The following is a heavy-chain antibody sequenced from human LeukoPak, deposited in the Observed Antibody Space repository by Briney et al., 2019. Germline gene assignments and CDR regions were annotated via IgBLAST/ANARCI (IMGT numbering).Heavy chain of an antibody. CDR1: GGSISSGSYY. CDR3: ASRTYCGGDCYSLDAFDI. CDR2: IYTSGST. V-gene: IGHV4-61*02. D-gene: IGHD2-21*02. J-gene: IGHJ3*02. Sequence: PSETLSLTCTVSGGSISSGSYYWRWIRQPAGKGLEWIVRIYTSGSTNYNPSLKSPVTISVDKSKSQFSLQLSSVTAADTAVYYCASRTYCGGDCYSLDAFDIWGQGTMVTVSS.